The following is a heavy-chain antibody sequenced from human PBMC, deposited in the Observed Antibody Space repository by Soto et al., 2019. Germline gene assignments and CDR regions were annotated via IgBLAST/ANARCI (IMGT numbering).Heavy chain of an antibody. Sequence: GASVKVSCKVSGYTLTELSMHWVRQAPGKGLEWMGGFDPEDGETIYAQKFQGRVTMTEDTSTDTAYMELSSLRSEDTAVYYCATDGGSGYYYPFDYWGQRTLVTVSS. CDR3: ATDGGSGYYYPFDY. CDR2: FDPEDGET. V-gene: IGHV1-24*01. D-gene: IGHD3-22*01. J-gene: IGHJ4*02. CDR1: GYTLTELS.